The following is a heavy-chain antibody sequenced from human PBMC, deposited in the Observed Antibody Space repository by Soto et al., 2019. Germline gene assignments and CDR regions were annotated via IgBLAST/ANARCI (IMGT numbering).Heavy chain of an antibody. Sequence: QVQLVQSGAEVKKPGASVKVSCKASGDIFTNYAFHWVRQAPGQRLEWMGRVNAANANTEYSQKFQGRVTITDDTSTSTAYMELSSLRSEDTAVYYCARRSRDGDGSFDYWGQGTLVTVSA. D-gene: IGHD3-10*01. CDR1: GDIFTNYA. CDR3: ARRSRDGDGSFDY. CDR2: VNAANANT. J-gene: IGHJ4*02. V-gene: IGHV1-3*01.